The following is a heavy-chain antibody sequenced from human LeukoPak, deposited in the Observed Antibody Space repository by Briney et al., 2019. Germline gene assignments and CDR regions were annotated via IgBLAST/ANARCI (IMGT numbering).Heavy chain of an antibody. Sequence: GGSLRLSCAASGFTFSSYGMNWVRQAPGKGLEWVAVISYDGSEKYYADSVKGRFTISRDNSKNTLYLQMNSLRAEDTAVYYCARGVCSSISCYYFDYWGQGTLVTVSS. J-gene: IGHJ4*02. V-gene: IGHV3-30-3*01. CDR3: ARGVCSSISCYYFDY. CDR2: ISYDGSEK. CDR1: GFTFSSYG. D-gene: IGHD2-2*01.